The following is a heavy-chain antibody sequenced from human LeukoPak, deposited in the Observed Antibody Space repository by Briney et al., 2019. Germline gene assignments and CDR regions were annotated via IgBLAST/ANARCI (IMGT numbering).Heavy chain of an antibody. CDR3: ARFPYFEGFDY. CDR2: IHYSGST. J-gene: IGHJ4*02. Sequence: PSETLSLTCTVSGGSISSYYWSWIRQPPGKGLEWIGYIHYSGSTNYNPSLKSRVTISVDTSKNQFSLKLRSVTAADTAVYFCARFPYFEGFDYWGQGTQVIVSS. V-gene: IGHV4-59*12. D-gene: IGHD3-9*01. CDR1: GGSISSYY.